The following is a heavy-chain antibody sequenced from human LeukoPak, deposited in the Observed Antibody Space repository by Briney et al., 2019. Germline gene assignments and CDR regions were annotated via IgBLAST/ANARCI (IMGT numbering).Heavy chain of an antibody. V-gene: IGHV3-7*01. Sequence: PGGSLRLSCAASGFTFSTYWMDWVRQAPGKGLEWVANIKEDGSEKYYEDSVKGRFTISRDNAKNSLYLQMNSLRAEDTAVYYCARDYYDSSVEYYFDYWGQGTLVTVSS. J-gene: IGHJ4*02. CDR2: IKEDGSEK. D-gene: IGHD3-22*01. CDR3: ARDYYDSSVEYYFDY. CDR1: GFTFSTYW.